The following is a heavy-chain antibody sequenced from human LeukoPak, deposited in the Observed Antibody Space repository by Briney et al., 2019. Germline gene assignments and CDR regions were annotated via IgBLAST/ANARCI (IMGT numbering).Heavy chain of an antibody. V-gene: IGHV4-31*03. Sequence: SETLSLTCTVSGGSISSGDYYWSWTRQHPGKGLEWFGYIHYSGSTCYNPSLKSRVTISVDTSKKQFSLKLSSVTAADTAVYYCARVGVAAKSSRYFDYWGQGTLSPSPQ. CDR1: GGSISSGDYY. J-gene: IGHJ4*02. D-gene: IGHD2-15*01. CDR2: IHYSGST. CDR3: ARVGVAAKSSRYFDY.